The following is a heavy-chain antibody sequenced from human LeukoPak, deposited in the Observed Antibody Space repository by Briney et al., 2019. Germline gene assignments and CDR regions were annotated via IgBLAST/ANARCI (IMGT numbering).Heavy chain of an antibody. J-gene: IGHJ6*02. Sequence: PGGSLRLSCAASGFTFSSYSMNWVRQAPGKGLEWVSYISSSSSTIYYADSVKGRFTISRDNAKNSLYLQMNSLRDEDTAAYYCARDYADSYYYYYGMDVWGQGTTVTVSS. D-gene: IGHD3-16*01. V-gene: IGHV3-48*02. CDR3: ARDYADSYYYYYGMDV. CDR1: GFTFSSYS. CDR2: ISSSSSTI.